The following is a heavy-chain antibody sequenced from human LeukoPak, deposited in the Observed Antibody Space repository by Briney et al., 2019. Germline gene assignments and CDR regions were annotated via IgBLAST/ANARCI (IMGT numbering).Heavy chain of an antibody. CDR1: GGTFSSHA. CDR3: ARSLGTTFGVDY. J-gene: IGHJ4*02. CDR2: IIPIFGIA. V-gene: IGHV1-69*04. Sequence: SVKVSCKASGGTFSSHAISWVRQAPGQGLEWMGRIIPIFGIANYAQKFQGRVTITADKSTSTAYMELSSLRSEDTAVYYCARSLGTTFGVDYWGQGTLVTVSS. D-gene: IGHD1-1*01.